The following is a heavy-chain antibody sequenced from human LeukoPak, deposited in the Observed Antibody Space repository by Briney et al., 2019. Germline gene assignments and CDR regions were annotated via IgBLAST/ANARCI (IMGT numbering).Heavy chain of an antibody. V-gene: IGHV3-15*01. CDR1: GFTFSNAW. J-gene: IGHJ4*02. CDR2: IKSKTDGGTT. CDR3: TTDQYYDSSGYYQYFDY. D-gene: IGHD3-22*01. Sequence: GGSLRLSCAASGFTFSNAWMSWVRQAPGKGLEWVGRIKSKTDGGTTDYAVPVKGRFAISRDDSKNTLYLQMNSLKTEDTAVYYCTTDQYYDSSGYYQYFDYWGQGTLVTVSS.